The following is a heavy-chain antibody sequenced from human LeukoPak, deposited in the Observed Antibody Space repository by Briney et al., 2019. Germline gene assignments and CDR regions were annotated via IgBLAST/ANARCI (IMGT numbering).Heavy chain of an antibody. J-gene: IGHJ4*02. CDR3: ARQAGYCGSTSCSRSEFDY. CDR1: GYTFTTYW. D-gene: IGHD2-2*01. Sequence: GEPLKISCKGSGYTFTTYWIGWVRQMPGKGLEWMGIIYPGDSDTRYSPSFQGQVTISADKSINTAYLQWSSLKASDTAIYYCARQAGYCGSTSCSRSEFDYWGQGTLVTVSS. V-gene: IGHV5-51*01. CDR2: IYPGDSDT.